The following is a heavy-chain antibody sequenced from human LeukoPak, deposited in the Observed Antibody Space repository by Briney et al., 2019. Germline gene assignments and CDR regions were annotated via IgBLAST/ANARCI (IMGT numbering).Heavy chain of an antibody. V-gene: IGHV1-69*05. D-gene: IGHD5-18*01. CDR2: IIPMFATA. Sequence: GASVKVSCKVSGYTLTELSMHWVRQAPGQGLEWMGGIIPMFATANYAQKFQGRVTITTDESTTTAYMELSSLRSDDTAVYFCARVPDSRGYNYAYDYWAREPWSPFPQ. J-gene: IGHJ4*02. CDR1: GYTLTELS. CDR3: ARVPDSRGYNYAYDY.